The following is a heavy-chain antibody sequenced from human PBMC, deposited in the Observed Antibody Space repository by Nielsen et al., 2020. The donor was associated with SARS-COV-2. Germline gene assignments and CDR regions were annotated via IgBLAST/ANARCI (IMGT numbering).Heavy chain of an antibody. CDR1: GFTFSNYW. CDR2: IKQDGSQK. D-gene: IGHD2-21*01. CDR3: ARFVYLDV. J-gene: IGHJ6*02. Sequence: GGSLRLSCAASGFTFSNYWMNWVRQAPGKGLEWVANIKQDGSQKYYVDSVKGRFTISRDNTKNSLFLQMNSLRAEDTAVYYCARFVYLDVWGQGTTVTVSS. V-gene: IGHV3-7*01.